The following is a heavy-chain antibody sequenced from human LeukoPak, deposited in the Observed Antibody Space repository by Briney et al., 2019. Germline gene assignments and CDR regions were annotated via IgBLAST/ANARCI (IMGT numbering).Heavy chain of an antibody. CDR1: GFTFYNYW. V-gene: IGHV3-74*03. Sequence: GGSLRLSCAASGFTFYNYWMHWVRQAPGKGLEWISRINNPGSSATYVDALKGRFTMSRDNGKNTVHLQMDGLRVEDTAIYYCARTYCSPTSCSSIAFDLWGPGTMVSVSS. CDR3: ARTYCSPTSCSSIAFDL. J-gene: IGHJ3*01. D-gene: IGHD2-2*01. CDR2: INNPGSSA.